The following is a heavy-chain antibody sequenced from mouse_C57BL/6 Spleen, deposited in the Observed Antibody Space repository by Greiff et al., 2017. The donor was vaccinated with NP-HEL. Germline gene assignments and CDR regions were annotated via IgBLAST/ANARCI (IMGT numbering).Heavy chain of an antibody. Sequence: EVMLVESGAELVRPGASVKLSCTASGFNIKDDYMHWVKQRPEQGLEWIGWIDPENGDTEYASKFQGKATITADTSSNTAYLQLSSLTSEDTAVYYCARRPTVVAPYFDYWGQGTTLTVSS. V-gene: IGHV14-4*01. D-gene: IGHD1-1*01. J-gene: IGHJ2*01. CDR1: GFNIKDDY. CDR2: IDPENGDT. CDR3: ARRPTVVAPYFDY.